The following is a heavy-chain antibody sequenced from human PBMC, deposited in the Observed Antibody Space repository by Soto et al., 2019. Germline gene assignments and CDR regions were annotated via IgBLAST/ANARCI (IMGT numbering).Heavy chain of an antibody. Sequence: QVQLVESGGGVVQPGRSLRLSCAASGFTFSSYGMHWVRQAPGKGLEWVAVISYDGNNKYYADSVKGRFTISNDNTMNTWYLQRTRLGAEDTAVYYWAKDEGLVVAVARDHYGMDGWGQGATVTVSS. J-gene: IGHJ6*02. CDR2: ISYDGNNK. V-gene: IGHV3-30*18. D-gene: IGHD2-15*01. CDR1: GFTFSSYG. CDR3: AKDEGLVVAVARDHYGMDG.